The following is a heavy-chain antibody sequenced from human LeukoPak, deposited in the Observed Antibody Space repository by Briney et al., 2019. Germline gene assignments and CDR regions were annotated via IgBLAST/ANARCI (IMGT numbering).Heavy chain of an antibody. D-gene: IGHD6-13*01. Sequence: GASVKVSCKASGYTFTSYGISWVRQAPGQGLEWMGWISAYNGNTNYAQKLQGRVTMTTDTSTSTAYMELRSLRSDDTAVYYCARVYAHGIAAAGRPFDYWGQGTLVTVSS. CDR3: ARVYAHGIAAAGRPFDY. CDR2: ISAYNGNT. J-gene: IGHJ4*02. CDR1: GYTFTSYG. V-gene: IGHV1-18*01.